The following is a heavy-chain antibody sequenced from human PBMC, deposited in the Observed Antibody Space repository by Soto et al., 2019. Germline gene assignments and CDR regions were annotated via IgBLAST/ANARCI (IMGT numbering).Heavy chain of an antibody. V-gene: IGHV1-2*02. Sequence: ASVKVSCKASGYTFTGYYMHWVRQAPGQGLERMGWINPNSGGTNYAQKFQGRVTMTRDTSISTAYMELSSLRSDDTAMYYCVRQISGDSDAFDMWGQGTMVTVSS. CDR3: VRQISGDSDAFDM. CDR2: INPNSGGT. CDR1: GYTFTGYY. J-gene: IGHJ3*02. D-gene: IGHD2-21*02.